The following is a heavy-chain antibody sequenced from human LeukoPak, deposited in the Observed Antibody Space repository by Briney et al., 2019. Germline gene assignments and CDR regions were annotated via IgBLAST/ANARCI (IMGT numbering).Heavy chain of an antibody. D-gene: IGHD2-2*01. CDR3: AKDRAALPVTTYNFDF. Sequence: GGSLRLSCAASGITFSDYAMNWVRQAPGKGLQWVSVISGSGTGTYYADSVRGRFTISRDNSKNTLYLQMNNLGAEDTAVYYCAKDRAALPVTTYNFDFWGQGTLVTASS. CDR1: GITFSDYA. J-gene: IGHJ4*02. V-gene: IGHV3-23*01. CDR2: ISGSGTGT.